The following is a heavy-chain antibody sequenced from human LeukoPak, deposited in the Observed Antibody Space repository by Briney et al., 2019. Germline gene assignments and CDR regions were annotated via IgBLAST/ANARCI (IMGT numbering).Heavy chain of an antibody. CDR3: ARDNARGGSFSDYLRYFQH. CDR1: GGSLSSGNYY. Sequence: SETLSLTCTVSGGSLSSGNYYWSWIRPPAGKGLEWIGRVYSSGSTNYNPSLKSRVTISIDTSKNQFSLKLYSVTAADTAVYYCARDNARGGSFSDYLRYFQHWGQGTLVTVSS. D-gene: IGHD5/OR15-5a*01. V-gene: IGHV4-61*02. J-gene: IGHJ1*01. CDR2: VYSSGST.